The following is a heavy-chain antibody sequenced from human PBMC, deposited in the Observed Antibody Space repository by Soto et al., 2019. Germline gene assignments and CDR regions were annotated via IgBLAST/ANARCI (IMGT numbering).Heavy chain of an antibody. CDR1: GGSFSGYY. J-gene: IGHJ4*02. D-gene: IGHD5-18*01. V-gene: IGHV4-34*01. CDR3: ARRGYSYGTSPFDY. CDR2: INHSGST. Sequence: QVQLQQWGAGLLKPSETLSLTCAVYGGSFSGYYWSWIRQPPGKGLEWIGEINHSGSTNYNPSLKSRVSISVDTSKNQFSLKLSSVTAADTAVYYCARRGYSYGTSPFDYWGQGTLVTVSS.